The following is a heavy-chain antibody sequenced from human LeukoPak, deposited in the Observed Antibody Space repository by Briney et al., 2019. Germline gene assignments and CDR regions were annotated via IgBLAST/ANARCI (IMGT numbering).Heavy chain of an antibody. Sequence: ASVKASCKASGYTFTSYGISWVRQAPGQGLEWMGWINPNSGGTNYAQKFQGRVTMTRNTSISTAYMELSSLRSEDTAVYYCARVRLGRGDYWGQGTLVTVSS. CDR2: INPNSGGT. J-gene: IGHJ4*02. D-gene: IGHD1-26*01. CDR3: ARVRLGRGDY. CDR1: GYTFTSYG. V-gene: IGHV1-8*02.